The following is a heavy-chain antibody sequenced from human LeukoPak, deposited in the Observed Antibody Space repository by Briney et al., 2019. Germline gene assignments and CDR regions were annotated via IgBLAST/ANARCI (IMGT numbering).Heavy chain of an antibody. CDR2: FYSSGST. J-gene: IGHJ4*02. CDR3: ATGVVVVAATDY. V-gene: IGHV4-39*01. D-gene: IGHD2-15*01. CDR1: GGSISSSSYY. Sequence: SETLSLTCTVSGGSISSSSYYWGWIRQPPGKGLEWIGSFYSSGSTYYNPSLKSRVTISVDTSKSQFSLKLSSVTAADTAVYYCATGVVVVAATDYWGQGTLVTVSS.